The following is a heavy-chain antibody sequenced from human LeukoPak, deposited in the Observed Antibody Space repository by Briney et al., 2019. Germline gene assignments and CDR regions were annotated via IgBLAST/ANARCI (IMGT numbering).Heavy chain of an antibody. V-gene: IGHV4-34*01. CDR1: GGSFSGYY. CDR2: INHSGST. J-gene: IGHJ4*02. CDR3: ASVTIGYSYGFCDY. Sequence: SETLSLTCAVYGGSFSGYYWSWIRQPPGKGLEWTGEINHSGSTNYNPSLKSRVTISVDTSKNQFSLKLSSVTAADTAVYYCASVTIGYSYGFCDYWGQGTLVTVSS. D-gene: IGHD5-18*01.